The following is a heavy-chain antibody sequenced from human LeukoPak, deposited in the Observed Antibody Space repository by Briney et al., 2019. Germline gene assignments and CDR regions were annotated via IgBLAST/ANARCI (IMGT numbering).Heavy chain of an antibody. D-gene: IGHD1-26*01. CDR3: ARWGIVGATDY. J-gene: IGHJ4*02. Sequence: GASVKVSCKASGYTFTSYYMHWVRQAPGQGLEWMGWMNPNSGNTGYAQKFQGRVTMTRNTSISTAYMELSSLRSEDTAVYYCARWGIVGATDYWGQGTLVTVSS. CDR1: GYTFTSYY. CDR2: MNPNSGNT. V-gene: IGHV1-8*02.